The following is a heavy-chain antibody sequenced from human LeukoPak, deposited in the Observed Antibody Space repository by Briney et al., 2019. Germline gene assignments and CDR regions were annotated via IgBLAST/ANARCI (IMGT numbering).Heavy chain of an antibody. Sequence: ASVKVSCKASGYTFTSYDISWVRQATGQGLEWMGWMNPNSGNTGYAQKFQGRVTMTRNTSISTAYMELSSLRSEDTAVYYCAGVAAAGFLSDYWGQGTLVTVSS. D-gene: IGHD6-13*01. J-gene: IGHJ4*02. V-gene: IGHV1-8*01. CDR2: MNPNSGNT. CDR3: AGVAAAGFLSDY. CDR1: GYTFTSYD.